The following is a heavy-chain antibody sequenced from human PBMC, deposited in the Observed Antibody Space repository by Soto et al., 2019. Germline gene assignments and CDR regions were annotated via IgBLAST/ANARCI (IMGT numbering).Heavy chain of an antibody. CDR2: IWYHGIDK. CDR1: GFTFSRQA. CDR3: ATGFLGLCTGGNCPLDY. J-gene: IGHJ4*02. Sequence: EYGGGVVQPERSLRLSCAESGFTFSRQAMHWVRQAPGRGLEWVAVIWYHGIDKYYADSVKGRFTISRDNSKNTVYLQMNSLRGEDTAVYYCATGFLGLCTGGNCPLDYWGQGTLVTVSS. V-gene: IGHV3-33*01. D-gene: IGHD2-15*01.